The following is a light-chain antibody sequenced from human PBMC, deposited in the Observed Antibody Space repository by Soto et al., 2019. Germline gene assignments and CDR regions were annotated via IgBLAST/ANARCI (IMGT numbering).Light chain of an antibody. V-gene: IGKV3-15*01. CDR2: DAS. Sequence: EILMTQSPATLSVSPGERATLSCRASQTVESNLAWYQQQPGQAPRLLIYDASIRATDIPARFSGSGSGTEFTLTISSLQSEDFAVYYCQQYNTWPPYTFGQGTKVDIK. CDR3: QQYNTWPPYT. CDR1: QTVESN. J-gene: IGKJ2*01.